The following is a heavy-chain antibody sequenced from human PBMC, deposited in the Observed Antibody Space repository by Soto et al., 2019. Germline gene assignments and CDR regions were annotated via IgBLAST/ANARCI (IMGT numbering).Heavy chain of an antibody. CDR3: ARVSSSIVVVPDYGMDV. D-gene: IGHD2-2*01. Sequence: QVQLVQSGVEVKKPGASVKVSCKASGYTFISHGISWVRQAPGQGLEWMGWISGKNGNTNYAQKLQCSVTLATDTSTSTAYMELRSLRSDDTAVYYCARVSSSIVVVPDYGMDVWGQGTTVTVSS. CDR1: GYTFISHG. V-gene: IGHV1-18*04. J-gene: IGHJ6*02. CDR2: ISGKNGNT.